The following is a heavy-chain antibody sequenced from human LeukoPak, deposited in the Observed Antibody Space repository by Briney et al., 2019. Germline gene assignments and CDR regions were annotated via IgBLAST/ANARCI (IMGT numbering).Heavy chain of an antibody. V-gene: IGHV3-30-3*01. J-gene: IGHJ4*02. CDR3: ARDNWNYVFDY. D-gene: IGHD1-7*01. CDR2: ISYDGSNK. Sequence: GRSLRLSCAASGFTFSSYPMHWVRQAPGKGLEWVAIISYDGSNKYYADSVKGRFTISRDNAKNSLYLQMNSLRAEDTAVYYCARDNWNYVFDYWGQGTLVTVSS. CDR1: GFTFSSYP.